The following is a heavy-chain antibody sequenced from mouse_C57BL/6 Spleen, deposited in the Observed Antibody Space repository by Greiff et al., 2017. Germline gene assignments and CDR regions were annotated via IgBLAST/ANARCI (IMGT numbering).Heavy chain of an antibody. V-gene: IGHV1-62-2*01. D-gene: IGHD1-1*01. Sequence: VQWVESGAELVKPGASVKLSCKASGYTFTEYTIHWVKQRSGQGLEWIGWFYPGSGSIKYNEKFKDKATLTADKSSSTVYMELSRLTSEDSAVYFCARHEESYYGSSYRYFDVWGTGTTVTVSS. CDR2: FYPGSGSI. J-gene: IGHJ1*03. CDR1: GYTFTEYT. CDR3: ARHEESYYGSSYRYFDV.